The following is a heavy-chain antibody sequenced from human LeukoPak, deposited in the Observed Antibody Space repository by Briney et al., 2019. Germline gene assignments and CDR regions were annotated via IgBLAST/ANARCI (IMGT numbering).Heavy chain of an antibody. CDR2: MSPNSGNT. V-gene: IGHV1-8*03. Sequence: ASVKVSCKASGYTFTSYDINWVRQATGQGLEWMGWMSPNSGNTGYAQKFQGRVTITRNTSISTAYMELSSLRSEDTAVYYCARGGYDDGHFDYWGQGTLVTVSS. CDR3: ARGGYDDGHFDY. CDR1: GYTFTSYD. D-gene: IGHD5-12*01. J-gene: IGHJ4*02.